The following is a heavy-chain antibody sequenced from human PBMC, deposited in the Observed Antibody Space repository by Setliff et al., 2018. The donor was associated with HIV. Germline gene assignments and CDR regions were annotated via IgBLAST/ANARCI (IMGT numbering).Heavy chain of an antibody. D-gene: IGHD5-12*01. CDR3: ARHAHSGWLNDD. V-gene: IGHV4-4*07. Sequence: PSETLSLTCTVSGGSISSYYWSWIRQPAGKGLEWIGRIYTSGSTNYNPSLKSRVTMSLDTSKNQFSLKLTSVTAADTAVYYCARHAHSGWLNDDWGQGTLVTVSS. CDR1: GGSISSYY. CDR2: IYTSGST. J-gene: IGHJ4*02.